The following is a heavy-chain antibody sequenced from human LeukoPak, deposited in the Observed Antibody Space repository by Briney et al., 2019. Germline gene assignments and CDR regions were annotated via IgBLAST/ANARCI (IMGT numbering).Heavy chain of an antibody. CDR2: IKEDGSET. J-gene: IGHJ4*02. CDR1: GFTFSTYL. Sequence: PGGSLRLSCAASGFTFSTYLMSWVRQAPGKGLEWVANIKEDGSETSYVDSVKGRFTISRDNAKNSLYLQMSGLRAEDTAVYYCASYHYWGQGTLVTVSS. CDR3: ASYHY. V-gene: IGHV3-7*02. D-gene: IGHD2-2*01.